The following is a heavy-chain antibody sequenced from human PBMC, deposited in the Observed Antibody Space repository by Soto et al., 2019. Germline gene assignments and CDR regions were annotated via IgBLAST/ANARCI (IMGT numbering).Heavy chain of an antibody. J-gene: IGHJ6*02. CDR3: AKIRSSSSSYYFYSGMDV. Sequence: ESGGGVVQPGRSLRLSCAASGFIFSSYGIHWVRQAPGKGLEWVSLIAYDGINRYYADSVKGRFTMSRDNSKNTVYLQMDSLRGEDTAVYYCAKIRSSSSSYYFYSGMDVWGQGTTVTVSS. CDR1: GFIFSSYG. D-gene: IGHD6-6*01. CDR2: IAYDGINR. V-gene: IGHV3-30*18.